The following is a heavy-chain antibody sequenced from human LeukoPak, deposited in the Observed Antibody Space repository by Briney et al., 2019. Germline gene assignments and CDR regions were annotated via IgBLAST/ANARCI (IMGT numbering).Heavy chain of an antibody. D-gene: IGHD3-22*01. Sequence: ASVKVSCKASGYTFTGYYMHWVRQAPGQGLEWMGRINPNSGGTNYAQKFQGRVTMTRDTSISTAYMELSRQRSDDTAVYYCARDRGSSGYYTHFDYWGQGTLVTVSS. CDR1: GYTFTGYY. J-gene: IGHJ4*02. V-gene: IGHV1-2*06. CDR2: INPNSGGT. CDR3: ARDRGSSGYYTHFDY.